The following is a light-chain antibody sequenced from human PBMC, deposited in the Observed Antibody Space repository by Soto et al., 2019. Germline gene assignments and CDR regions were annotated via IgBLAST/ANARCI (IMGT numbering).Light chain of an antibody. Sequence: IVLTQSPGTLSLSPGEGATLSCRASQSVGKKYLAWYQQKSGQAPRLLMHGASNRATGIPERFSGSGSGTDFTLTISRLENEDFVAYYCQQYATDTLTFGGGTKVDIK. V-gene: IGKV3-20*01. CDR3: QQYATDTLT. CDR2: GAS. J-gene: IGKJ4*01. CDR1: QSVGKKY.